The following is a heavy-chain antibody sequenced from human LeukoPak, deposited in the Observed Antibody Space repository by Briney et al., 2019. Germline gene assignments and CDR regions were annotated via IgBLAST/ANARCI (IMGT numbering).Heavy chain of an antibody. J-gene: IGHJ3*02. CDR3: ARDWGIRTTEYNAFDM. CDR2: ISYGGST. D-gene: IGHD2/OR15-2a*01. CDR1: GDSMTSMRRHS. V-gene: IGHV4-59*11. Sequence: PSETLSLTCTVSGDSMTSMRRHSWSWIRQAPGKGLEWIGSISYGGSTNYNPSLKSRVAISVDTSQNQFSLKLMSVTAADTAVYSCARDWGIRTTEYNAFDMWGRGTMVTVSS.